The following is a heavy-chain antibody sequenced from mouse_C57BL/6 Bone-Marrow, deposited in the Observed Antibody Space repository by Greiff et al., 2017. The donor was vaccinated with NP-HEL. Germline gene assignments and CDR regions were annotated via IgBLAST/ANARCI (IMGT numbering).Heavy chain of an antibody. CDR3: AREGIYYGRGDY. CDR2: IHPNSGST. Sequence: VQLQQPGAELVKPGASVKLSCKASGYTFTSYWMHWVKQRPGQGLEWIGMIHPNSGSTNYNEKFKSKATLTVDKSSSTAYMQLSSLTSEDSAVYYCAREGIYYGRGDYWGQGTTLTVSS. CDR1: GYTFTSYW. D-gene: IGHD2-1*01. V-gene: IGHV1-64*01. J-gene: IGHJ2*01.